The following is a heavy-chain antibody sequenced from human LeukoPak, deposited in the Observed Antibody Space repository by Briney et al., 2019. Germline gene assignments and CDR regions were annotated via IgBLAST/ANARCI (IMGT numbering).Heavy chain of an antibody. D-gene: IGHD2-2*01. V-gene: IGHV1-3*04. J-gene: IGHJ4*02. CDR2: INTGNGNT. CDR3: ARGSPYCSSTSCPLGD. CDR1: GYTFTDYA. Sequence: ASVKVSCKASGYTFTDYAIHWVRQAPGQRLEWMGWINTGNGNTRYSQKFQDRFTIARDTSASTAYMELRSLRSDDTAVYYCARGSPYCSSTSCPLGDWGQGTLVTVSS.